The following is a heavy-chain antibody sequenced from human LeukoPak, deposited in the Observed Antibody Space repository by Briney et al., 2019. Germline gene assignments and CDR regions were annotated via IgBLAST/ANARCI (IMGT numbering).Heavy chain of an antibody. CDR1: GFTFSDYY. Sequence: GGSLRLSCAASGFTFSDYYMSWMRQAPGKGLEWVSYISSSGSTIYYADSVKGRFTISRDNAKNSLYLQMNSLRAEDTAVYYCSREPISSYGDNYYYYYYMDVWGKGTTVTVSS. CDR2: ISSSGSTI. J-gene: IGHJ6*03. V-gene: IGHV3-11*04. CDR3: SREPISSYGDNYYYYYYMDV. D-gene: IGHD4-17*01.